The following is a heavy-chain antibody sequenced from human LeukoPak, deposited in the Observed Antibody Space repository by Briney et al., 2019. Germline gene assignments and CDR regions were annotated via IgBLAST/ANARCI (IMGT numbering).Heavy chain of an antibody. J-gene: IGHJ5*02. Sequence: SETLSLTCTVSGGSISSHCWSWIRQPPRKGLEWIGSVYYSGSTNYNPSLKSRVTISIDTAKNQLSLKMRAVTAADTAVYFCARDRDTRDWFDLWGQGTLVTVSS. CDR1: GGSISSHC. CDR3: ARDRDTRDWFDL. V-gene: IGHV4-59*11. D-gene: IGHD5-24*01. CDR2: VYYSGST.